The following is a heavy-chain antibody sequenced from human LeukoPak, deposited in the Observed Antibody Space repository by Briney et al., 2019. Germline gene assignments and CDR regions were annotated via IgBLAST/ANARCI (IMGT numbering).Heavy chain of an antibody. CDR1: GYRFTTYW. CDR2: IYPDDSDT. V-gene: IGHV5-51*01. Sequence: GASLKISCKASGYRFTTYWIGWVRQMPGKGLEWMGIIYPDDSDTKYSPSFQGQVTISADKSISTAYLQWSSLKASDTAMYFCARDGGEGSSSYFDYWGQGTLVTVSS. D-gene: IGHD6-6*01. J-gene: IGHJ4*02. CDR3: ARDGGEGSSSYFDY.